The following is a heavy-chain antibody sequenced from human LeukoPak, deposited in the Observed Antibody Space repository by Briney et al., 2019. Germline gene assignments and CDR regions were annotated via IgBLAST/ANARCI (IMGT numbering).Heavy chain of an antibody. J-gene: IGHJ4*02. CDR2: ISGSGGST. CDR3: ARDIPYSIGYYPLFDS. Sequence: GGSLRLSCAASGFTFSSYGMSWVRQAPGKGLEWVSAISGSGGSTYYADSVKGRFTISRDNSKNTLYLQMNSLRPEDTAVYYCARDIPYSIGYYPLFDSWGQGTLVIVSS. CDR1: GFTFSSYG. D-gene: IGHD6-19*01. V-gene: IGHV3-23*01.